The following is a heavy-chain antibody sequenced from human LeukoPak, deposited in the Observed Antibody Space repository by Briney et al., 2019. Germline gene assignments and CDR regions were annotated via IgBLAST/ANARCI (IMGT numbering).Heavy chain of an antibody. Sequence: PGGSLRLSCAASGFTFSSYEMNWVRQAPGKGLEWVSYISSSGSTIYYADSVKGRFTISRDNSKNTLYLQMNSLRADDTAVYYCAKGASSSDYAPHWGQGALVTVSS. CDR1: GFTFSSYE. J-gene: IGHJ4*02. CDR2: ISSSGSTI. D-gene: IGHD3-22*01. V-gene: IGHV3-48*03. CDR3: AKGASSSDYAPH.